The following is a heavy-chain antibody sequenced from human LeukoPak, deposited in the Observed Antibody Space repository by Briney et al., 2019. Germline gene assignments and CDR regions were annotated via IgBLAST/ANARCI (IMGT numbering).Heavy chain of an antibody. CDR3: ARVYYDSSGYYHHFDY. CDR2: IIPIFGTA. Sequence: SVKVSCKASGGTFSSYAISWVRQAPGQGLEWMGRIIPIFGTANYAQKFQGRVTISTDESTSTAYMELSSLRSEDTAVYYCARVYYDSSGYYHHFDYWGQGTLVTVSS. D-gene: IGHD3-22*01. J-gene: IGHJ4*02. CDR1: GGTFSSYA. V-gene: IGHV1-69*05.